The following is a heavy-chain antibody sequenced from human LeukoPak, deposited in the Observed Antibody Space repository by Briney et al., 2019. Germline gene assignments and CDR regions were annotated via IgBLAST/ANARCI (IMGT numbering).Heavy chain of an antibody. V-gene: IGHV3-53*01. CDR1: GFTVSSNY. Sequence: GGSLRLSCAASGFTVSSNYMNWVRQAPGKGLEWVSVIYISGSTYYADSVKGRFTISRDNSKNTLYLQMNSLRAEDTAVYYCAREVASTYNWFDPWGHGTLVTVSS. J-gene: IGHJ5*02. D-gene: IGHD5/OR15-5a*01. CDR3: AREVASTYNWFDP. CDR2: IYISGST.